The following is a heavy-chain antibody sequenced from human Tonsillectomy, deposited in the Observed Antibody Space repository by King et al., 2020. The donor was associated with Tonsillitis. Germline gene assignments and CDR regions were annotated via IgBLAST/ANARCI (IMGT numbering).Heavy chain of an antibody. Sequence: VQLVESGGGLVQPGRSLRLSCAASGFIFDDYAMHWVRQAPGKGLEWVSGIGWNRGSIGYTDSVKGRFTISRDNAKNSLYLQMNSLRADDTALYYCAKGRGPYSSGPIDYWGQGTLVTVSS. CDR3: AKGRGPYSSGPIDY. D-gene: IGHD6-19*01. CDR2: IGWNRGSI. CDR1: GFIFDDYA. J-gene: IGHJ4*02. V-gene: IGHV3-9*01.